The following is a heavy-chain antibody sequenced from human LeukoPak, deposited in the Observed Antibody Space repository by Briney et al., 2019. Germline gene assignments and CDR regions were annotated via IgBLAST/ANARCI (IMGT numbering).Heavy chain of an antibody. CDR3: ARQGRRGYSYGLDY. Sequence: SSETLSLTCTVSGGSISSYYWSWIRQPPGKGLEWIGYIYYSGSTNYNPSLKSRVTISVDTSKNQFSLKLSSVTAADTAVYYCARQGRRGYSYGLDYWGQGTLVTVST. D-gene: IGHD5-18*01. CDR2: IYYSGST. V-gene: IGHV4-59*08. J-gene: IGHJ4*02. CDR1: GGSISSYY.